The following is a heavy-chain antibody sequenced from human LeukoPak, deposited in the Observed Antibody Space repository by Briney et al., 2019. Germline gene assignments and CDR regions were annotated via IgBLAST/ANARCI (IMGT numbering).Heavy chain of an antibody. V-gene: IGHV3-23*01. CDR3: AKDQHYDILTYAIDY. CDR1: GFTFSSYA. J-gene: IGHJ4*02. D-gene: IGHD3-9*01. Sequence: GGSLSSSCAASGFTFSSYAMSWVRQAPGKGLEWVSDISGSGGSKYYADSVKGRFTVSRDNSKNTLYLQMNSLRAEDTAVYYCAKDQHYDILTYAIDYWGQGTMASLSS. CDR2: ISGSGGSK.